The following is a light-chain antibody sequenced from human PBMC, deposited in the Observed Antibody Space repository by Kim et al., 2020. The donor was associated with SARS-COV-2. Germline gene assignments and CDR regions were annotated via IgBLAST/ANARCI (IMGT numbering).Light chain of an antibody. V-gene: IGKV1-12*01. CDR1: QGVSIW. CDR2: AAS. J-gene: IGKJ2*01. Sequence: DIQMTQSPSSVSASVGDSVNISCRASQGVSIWLAWYQQRPGTAPKLLISAASSLQSGVPSRFSGSGSGTDFTLTIGSLQPEDSATYYRQQVNSFPDTCGPGTKLEI. CDR3: QQVNSFPDT.